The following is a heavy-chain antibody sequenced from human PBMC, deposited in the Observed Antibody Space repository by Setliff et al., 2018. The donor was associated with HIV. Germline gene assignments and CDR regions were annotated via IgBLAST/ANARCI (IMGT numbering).Heavy chain of an antibody. Sequence: GSLRLSCAASGFTSSSFSMYWVRQAPGKGLVWVSRVNSDGRSTNYADSVKGRFTMSRDNVKNTLHLQMNSLRAEDTALYYCARGDQTGYYTTYYYYMDLWGKGTTVTVSS. J-gene: IGHJ6*03. V-gene: IGHV3-74*01. CDR1: GFTSSSFS. CDR2: VNSDGRST. CDR3: ARGDQTGYYTTYYYYMDL. D-gene: IGHD3-9*01.